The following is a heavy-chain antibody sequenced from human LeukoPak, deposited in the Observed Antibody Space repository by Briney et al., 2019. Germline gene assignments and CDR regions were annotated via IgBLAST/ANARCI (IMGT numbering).Heavy chain of an antibody. CDR1: GFTFSSYW. V-gene: IGHV3-74*01. CDR3: ARGRQLWSAAYYFDY. CDR2: VDTDGTST. Sequence: GGSLRLSCAASGFTFSSYWMHWVRQAPGKGLVWVSRVDTDGTSTNYADSVKGRFTISRDNAKNTLYLQMNSLRAEDTGVYHCARGRQLWSAAYYFDYWGQGALVTVSS. J-gene: IGHJ4*02. D-gene: IGHD5-18*01.